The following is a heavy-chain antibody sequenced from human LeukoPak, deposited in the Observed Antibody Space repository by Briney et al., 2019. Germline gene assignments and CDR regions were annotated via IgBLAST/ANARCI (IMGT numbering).Heavy chain of an antibody. D-gene: IGHD5-18*01. CDR3: AREKDTAMVPRSYYYGMDV. J-gene: IGHJ6*02. CDR2: INPTGGST. V-gene: IGHV1-46*01. CDR1: GYTFPSYF. Sequence: ASVKVSCKASGYTFPSYFMHWVRQAPGQGLEWMGIINPTGGSTTYAQKFQGRVTMTRDTSTSTVYMELSSLRSEDTAVYYCAREKDTAMVPRSYYYGMDVWGQGTTVTVSS.